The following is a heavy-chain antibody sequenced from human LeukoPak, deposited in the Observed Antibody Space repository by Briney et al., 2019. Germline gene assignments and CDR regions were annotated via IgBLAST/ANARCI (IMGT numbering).Heavy chain of an antibody. Sequence: SETLSLTCAVYGGSFSGYYWSWIRQPPGKGLEWIGEINHSGSTNYNPSLKSRVTISVDTSKNQFSLKLSSVTAADTAVYYCASGRTMVTRWGQGTLVTVSS. CDR3: ASGRTMVTR. CDR1: GGSFSGYY. J-gene: IGHJ4*02. D-gene: IGHD3-10*01. V-gene: IGHV4-34*01. CDR2: INHSGST.